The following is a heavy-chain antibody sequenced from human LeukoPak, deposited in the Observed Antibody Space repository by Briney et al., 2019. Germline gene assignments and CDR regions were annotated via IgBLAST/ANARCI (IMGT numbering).Heavy chain of an antibody. CDR1: GFTFSRFW. CDR2: IDAGGSTT. Sequence: GGSLRLSCAASGFTFSRFWMHWVRQPPGKGLVWVSRIDAGGSTTTYADSVKGRFTISRDNARNTVYLQINSLRAEDTAVYYCATLNSLGNDYRGQGVLVTVSS. CDR3: ATLNSLGNDY. V-gene: IGHV3-74*01. J-gene: IGHJ4*02. D-gene: IGHD4-23*01.